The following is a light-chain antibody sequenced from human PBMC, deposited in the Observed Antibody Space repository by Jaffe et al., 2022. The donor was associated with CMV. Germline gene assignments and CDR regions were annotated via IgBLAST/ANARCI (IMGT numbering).Light chain of an antibody. CDR3: QQYNSYNP. CDR2: KAS. J-gene: IGKJ1*01. CDR1: QSISSW. Sequence: DIQMTQSPSTLSASVGDRVTITCRASQSISSWLAWYQQKPGKAPKLLIYKASSLESGVPSRFSGSGSGTEFTLTISSLQPDDFATYYCQQYNSYNPFGQGTKVEIK. V-gene: IGKV1-5*03.